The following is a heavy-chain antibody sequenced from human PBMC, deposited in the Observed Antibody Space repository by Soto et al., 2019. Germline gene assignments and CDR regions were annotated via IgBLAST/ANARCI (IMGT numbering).Heavy chain of an antibody. CDR3: ARGGTGGDHDY. CDR1: GFTFSSYG. CDR2: IWYDGSNK. D-gene: IGHD3-16*01. J-gene: IGHJ4*02. V-gene: IGHV3-33*01. Sequence: QVQLVESGGGVVQPGRSLRLSCAASGFTFSSYGMHWVRQAPGKGLEWVAVIWYDGSNKYYADSVKGRFTISRDNSKNTLYLQMNSLRAEDTAVYYRARGGTGGDHDYWGQGTLVTVSS.